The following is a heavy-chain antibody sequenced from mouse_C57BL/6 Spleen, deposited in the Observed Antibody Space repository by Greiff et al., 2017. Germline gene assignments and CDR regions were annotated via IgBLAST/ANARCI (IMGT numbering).Heavy chain of an antibody. CDR2: IYPSDSET. CDR1: GYTFTSYW. Sequence: QVQLKQPGAELVRPGSSVKLSCKASGYTFTSYWMDWVKQRPGQGLEWIGNIYPSDSETHYNQKFKDKATLTVDKSSSTAYMQLSSLTSEDSAVYYCARGHYGPWFAYWGQGTLVTVSA. J-gene: IGHJ3*01. CDR3: ARGHYGPWFAY. V-gene: IGHV1-61*01. D-gene: IGHD1-1*02.